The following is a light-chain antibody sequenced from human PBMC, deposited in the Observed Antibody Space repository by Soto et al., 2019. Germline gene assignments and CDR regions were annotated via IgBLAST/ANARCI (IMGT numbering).Light chain of an antibody. Sequence: QSVLTQPASVSGSPGQSITISCTGTSSDVGGYNYVSWYQHHPGKAPKLMIYDVNNRPSGVSNRFSGSKSGNTASLTISGLQAEDEADYYCSSYTSSSTPHVVFGGGTKLTVL. J-gene: IGLJ2*01. V-gene: IGLV2-14*03. CDR3: SSYTSSSTPHVV. CDR1: SSDVGGYNY. CDR2: DVN.